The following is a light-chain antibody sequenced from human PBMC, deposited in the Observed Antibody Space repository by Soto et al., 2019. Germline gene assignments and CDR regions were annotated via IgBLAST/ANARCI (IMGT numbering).Light chain of an antibody. CDR2: DAS. CDR3: QQRSNWPPSLT. V-gene: IGKV1-5*01. Sequence: DIQMTRSPSTLSASVGDRVTITCRASQSISSWLAWYQQKPGKAPKLLIYDASSLESGVPSRFSGSGSGTEFTLTISSLEPEDFAVYYCQQRSNWPPSLTFGGGTKVDIK. J-gene: IGKJ4*01. CDR1: QSISSW.